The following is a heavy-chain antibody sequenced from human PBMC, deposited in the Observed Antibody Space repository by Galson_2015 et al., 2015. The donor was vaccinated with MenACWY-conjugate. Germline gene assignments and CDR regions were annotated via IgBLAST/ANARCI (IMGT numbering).Heavy chain of an antibody. D-gene: IGHD1-26*01. CDR3: ARRTGYSGSFYFPY. CDR2: IYNTGNT. Sequence: SETLSLTCDVSGYSISNGYYWGWIRQPPGKGLEWIGIIYNTGNTYYNASLKSRVTMSVDTSKNQFSLKLTSVTAADSAVYYCARRTGYSGSFYFPYWGQGTLVTVSS. J-gene: IGHJ4*02. CDR1: GYSISNGYY. V-gene: IGHV4-38-2*01.